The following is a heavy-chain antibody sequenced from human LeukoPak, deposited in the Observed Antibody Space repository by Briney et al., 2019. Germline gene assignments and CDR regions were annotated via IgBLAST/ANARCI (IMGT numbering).Heavy chain of an antibody. CDR3: ARSQSSSLIDY. D-gene: IGHD6-13*01. J-gene: IGHJ4*02. CDR2: IWYDGSSK. Sequence: GGSLRLSCAASGFSFSAYGVHWVRQAPGKGLEWVAVIWYDGSSKDYADSVKGRFTFSRDNSKNTLYLQMNSLTVEDTAVYYCARSQSSSLIDYWGQGTVVTVSS. V-gene: IGHV3-33*01. CDR1: GFSFSAYG.